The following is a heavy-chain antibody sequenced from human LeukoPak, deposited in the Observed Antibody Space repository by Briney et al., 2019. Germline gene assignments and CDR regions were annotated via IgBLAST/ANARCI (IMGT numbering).Heavy chain of an antibody. Sequence: ASVKVSCKASGYTFTGYYMHWVRQAPGQGLEWMGWINPNSGGTNYAQKFQGRVTMTRDTSISTAYMELSRLRSDDTAVYYCARGAMIVVSSWFDPWGQGTLVTVSS. V-gene: IGHV1-2*02. CDR1: GYTFTGYY. J-gene: IGHJ5*02. D-gene: IGHD3-22*01. CDR3: ARGAMIVVSSWFDP. CDR2: INPNSGGT.